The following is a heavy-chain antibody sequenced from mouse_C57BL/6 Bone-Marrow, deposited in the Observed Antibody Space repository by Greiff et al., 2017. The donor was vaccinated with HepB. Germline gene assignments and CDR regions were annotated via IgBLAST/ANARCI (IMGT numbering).Heavy chain of an antibody. V-gene: IGHV2-2*01. D-gene: IGHD1-1*01. CDR3: SRPHYGCIYYCYFDV. Sequence: VKLQQSGPGLVQPSQSLSITCTASGFSLTSYGVHWVRQSPGKGLEWLGVIWSGGSTDYNEAFISRLSISKDNSKSQVFFKMNSLQADDTAIYYCSRPHYGCIYYCYFDVWGTGTTVTVSS. J-gene: IGHJ1*03. CDR2: IWSGGST. CDR1: GFSLTSYG.